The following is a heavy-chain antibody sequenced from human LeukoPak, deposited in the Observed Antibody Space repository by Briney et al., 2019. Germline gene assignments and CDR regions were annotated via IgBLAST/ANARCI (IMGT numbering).Heavy chain of an antibody. V-gene: IGHV4-34*01. J-gene: IGHJ3*02. CDR3: ASNKYPVQAFDI. CDR2: INHGGDT. Sequence: PSETLSLTCAVYGGSFSDYYWSWIRQPPGRGLEWIGEINHGGDTNYNSSLLSRVTLSVDTSRNQFSLILSSMTAADTAIYYCASNKYPVQAFDIWGQGTMVTVSS. D-gene: IGHD1/OR15-1a*01. CDR1: GGSFSDYY.